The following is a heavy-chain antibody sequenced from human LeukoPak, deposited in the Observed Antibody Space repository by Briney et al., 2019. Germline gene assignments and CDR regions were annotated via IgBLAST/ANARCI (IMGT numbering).Heavy chain of an antibody. CDR1: GDSISSDY. CDR3: ARGVNSGYFDY. J-gene: IGHJ4*02. V-gene: IGHV4-59*01. CDR2: IYYSGST. D-gene: IGHD1-26*01. Sequence: SETLSLTCAVSGDSISSDYWSWIRQPPGKGLEWIGYIYYSGSTNYSPSLKSRVTISLDTSKNQFSLKLSSVTAADTAVYYCARGVNSGYFDYCGQGTLVTVSS.